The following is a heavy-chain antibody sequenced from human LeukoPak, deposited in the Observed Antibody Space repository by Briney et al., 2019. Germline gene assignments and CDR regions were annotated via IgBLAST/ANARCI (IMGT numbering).Heavy chain of an antibody. J-gene: IGHJ3*02. CDR2: FYSGGNT. D-gene: IGHD5-18*01. V-gene: IGHV3-53*01. CDR1: GFTVSNNY. Sequence: GGSLRLSCAASGFTVSNNYMSWVRQAPGKGLEWVSVFYSGGNTYYADSVKGRFTISRDNSKNTLYLQVNSLRAEDTAVYYCARGGIDTADAFDIWGQGTMVTVSS. CDR3: ARGGIDTADAFDI.